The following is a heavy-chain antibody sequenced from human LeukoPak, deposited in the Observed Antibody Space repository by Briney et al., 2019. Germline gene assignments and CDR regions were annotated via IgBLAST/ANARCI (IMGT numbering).Heavy chain of an antibody. CDR1: GGSFSGYY. J-gene: IGHJ4*02. D-gene: IGHD6-13*01. Sequence: SETLSLTCAVYGGSFSGYYWSWIRQPPGKGLEWIGETNHSGSTNYNPSLKSRVTISVDTSKNQFSLKLSSVTAADTAVYYCARRPGYSSSWYLQPFDYWGQGTLVTVSS. CDR3: ARRPGYSSSWYLQPFDY. CDR2: TNHSGST. V-gene: IGHV4-34*01.